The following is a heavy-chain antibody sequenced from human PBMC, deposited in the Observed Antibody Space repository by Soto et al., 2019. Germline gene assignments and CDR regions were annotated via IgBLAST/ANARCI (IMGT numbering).Heavy chain of an antibody. Sequence: QLQLQESGPGLVKPSETLSLTCSVSGGPISSGSYSWSWMRQPPGKRLEWIGYIYYSGTTNYNPSLKSRVTSSVDTSKNHFPLKLSSVTAADTAVYYCARGGGSYYIAYWGQGTLVTVSS. J-gene: IGHJ4*02. CDR3: ARGGGSYYIAY. V-gene: IGHV4-61*03. D-gene: IGHD1-26*01. CDR1: GGPISSGSYS. CDR2: IYYSGTT.